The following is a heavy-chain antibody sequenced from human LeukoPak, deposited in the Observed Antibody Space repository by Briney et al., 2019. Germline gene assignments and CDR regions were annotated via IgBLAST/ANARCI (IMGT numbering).Heavy chain of an antibody. CDR2: IGTAGDT. D-gene: IGHD3-22*01. CDR3: ARAYSGYWSVLNFDN. CDR1: GFTFSSYD. Sequence: PGGSLRLSCAASGFTFSSYDMHWVRQATGKGLEWVSAIGTAGDTYYPGSVKGRFTISRENAKNSLYLQMNSLRAGDTAVYYCARAYSGYWSVLNFDNWGQGTLSPSPQ. V-gene: IGHV3-13*01. J-gene: IGHJ4*02.